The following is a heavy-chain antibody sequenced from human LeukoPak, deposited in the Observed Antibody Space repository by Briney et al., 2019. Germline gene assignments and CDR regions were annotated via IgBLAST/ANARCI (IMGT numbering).Heavy chain of an antibody. CDR3: ARDRDYYDSSGYSDAFDI. D-gene: IGHD3-22*01. CDR2: IKQDGSEK. Sequence: GGSLRLSCAASGFTFSSYWMSWARQAPGKGLEWVANIKQDGSEKYYVDSVKGRFTISRDNAKNSLYLQMNSLRAEDTAVYYCARDRDYYDSSGYSDAFDIWGQGTMVTVSS. V-gene: IGHV3-7*04. J-gene: IGHJ3*02. CDR1: GFTFSSYW.